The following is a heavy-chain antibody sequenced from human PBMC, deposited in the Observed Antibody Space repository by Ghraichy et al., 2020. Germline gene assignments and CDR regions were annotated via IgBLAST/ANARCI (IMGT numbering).Heavy chain of an antibody. Sequence: GESLNISCKGSGYSFTSYWIGWVRQMPGKGLEWMGIIYPGDSDTRYSPSFQGQVTISADKSISTAYLQWSSLKASDTAMYYCARLTYDSSGYLVGGAFDIWGQGTMVTVSS. CDR1: GYSFTSYW. CDR2: IYPGDSDT. V-gene: IGHV5-51*01. J-gene: IGHJ3*02. D-gene: IGHD3-22*01. CDR3: ARLTYDSSGYLVGGAFDI.